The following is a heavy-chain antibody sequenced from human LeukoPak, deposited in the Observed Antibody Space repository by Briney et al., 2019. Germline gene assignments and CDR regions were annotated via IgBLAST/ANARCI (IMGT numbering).Heavy chain of an antibody. V-gene: IGHV4-34*01. CDR1: GGSFSGYY. J-gene: IGHJ5*02. D-gene: IGHD3-10*01. CDR3: ARDSGTTGEVKFDP. CDR2: INHSGST. Sequence: SETLSLTCAVYGGSFSGYYWSWIRQPPGKGLEWIGEINHSGSTYYNPSLRSRVTISVDTSKNQFSLKLSSVTAADTAVYYCARDSGTTGEVKFDPWGQGTLVTVSS.